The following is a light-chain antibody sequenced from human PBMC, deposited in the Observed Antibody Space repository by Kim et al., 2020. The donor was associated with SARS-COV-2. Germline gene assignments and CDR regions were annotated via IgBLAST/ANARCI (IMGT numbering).Light chain of an antibody. J-gene: IGLJ1*01. CDR2: DVS. CDR3: SSYARRSTFSHV. CDR1: SSDIGDSNS. Sequence: QSALTQPASVSGSPGQSITVSCTGTSSDIGDSNSVSWYQQHPGQAPRLVIYDVSNRPSGVSNRFSGSKSANTASLTISGLQAEDEADYYCSSYARRSTFSHVFGTGTKVTVL. V-gene: IGLV2-14*03.